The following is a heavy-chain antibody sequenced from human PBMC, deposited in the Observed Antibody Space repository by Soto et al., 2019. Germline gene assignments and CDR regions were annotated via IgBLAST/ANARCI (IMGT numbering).Heavy chain of an antibody. CDR2: IDLSDSYK. J-gene: IGHJ4*02. CDR1: GYIFRNNW. Sequence: PGESLKSSFAASGYIFRNNWLTWVRQMPGKVLEWIGRIDLSDSYKSYSPSFQGHVFFSADTSSNTAYLEWSSLRASDTAMYYCAIHGGSHYVSSGCHYALKYWGQGTPVTVSS. V-gene: IGHV5-10-1*01. D-gene: IGHD3-22*01. CDR3: AIHGGSHYVSSGCHYALKY.